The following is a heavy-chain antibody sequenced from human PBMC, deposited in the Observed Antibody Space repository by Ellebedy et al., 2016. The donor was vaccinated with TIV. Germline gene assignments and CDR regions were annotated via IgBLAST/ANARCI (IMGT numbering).Heavy chain of an antibody. D-gene: IGHD3-22*01. V-gene: IGHV3-33*01. J-gene: IGHJ4*02. CDR2: IWYDGSNK. CDR1: GFTFRTYD. Sequence: GESLKISXEASGFTFRTYDMHWVRQAPGKGLEWVAVIWYDGSNKKYADSVKGRFTISRDNSNNTLYLQMSSLRVEDTAVYYCARDTYNFDSSGYYFDYWGQGTLVTVSS. CDR3: ARDTYNFDSSGYYFDY.